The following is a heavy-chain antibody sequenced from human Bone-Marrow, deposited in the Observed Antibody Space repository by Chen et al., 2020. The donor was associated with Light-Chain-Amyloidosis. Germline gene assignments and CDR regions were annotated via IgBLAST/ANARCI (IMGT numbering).Heavy chain of an antibody. CDR2: IYPDDSDA. J-gene: IGHJ4*02. CDR1: GYTFPNYW. D-gene: IGHD5-12*01. CDR3: ARRRDGYNFDY. Sequence: GPEVKKPGESLKISCKGSGYTFPNYWIGWVRQMPGKGLEWMGVIYPDDSDARYSPSFEGQVTISADKSITTAYLQWRSLKASDTAMYYCARRRDGYNFDYWGQGTLVTVSS. V-gene: IGHV5-51*01.